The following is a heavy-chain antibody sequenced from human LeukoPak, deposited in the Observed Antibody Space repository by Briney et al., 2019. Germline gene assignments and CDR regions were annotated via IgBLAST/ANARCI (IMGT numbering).Heavy chain of an antibody. CDR1: GGSFSGYY. CDR3: ARGGNVGLSY. V-gene: IGHV4-34*01. CDR2: INHSGST. J-gene: IGHJ4*02. D-gene: IGHD1-26*01. Sequence: SETLSLTCAAYGGSFSGYYWSWIRQPPGKGLEWIGEINHSGSTNYNPSLKSRGTISVDTSKNQFSLKLSSVTAADTAVYYCARGGNVGLSYWGQGTLVTVSS.